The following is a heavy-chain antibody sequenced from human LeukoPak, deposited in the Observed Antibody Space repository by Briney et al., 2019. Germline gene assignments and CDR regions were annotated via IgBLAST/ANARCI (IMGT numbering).Heavy chain of an antibody. CDR1: GYTFTSYG. Sequence: SVKVSCKASGYTFTSYGISWVRQAPGQGLEWMGGIIPIFGTANYAQKFQGRVTITADESTSTAYMELSSLRSEDTAVYYCARVDGAGCTNGVCYKGHYYCYYGMDVWGQGTTVTVSS. D-gene: IGHD2-8*01. CDR3: ARVDGAGCTNGVCYKGHYYCYYGMDV. CDR2: IIPIFGTA. V-gene: IGHV1-69*13. J-gene: IGHJ6*02.